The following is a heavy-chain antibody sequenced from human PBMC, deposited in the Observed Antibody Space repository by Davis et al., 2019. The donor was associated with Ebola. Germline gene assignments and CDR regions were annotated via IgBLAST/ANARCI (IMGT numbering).Heavy chain of an antibody. CDR1: GFTFSSYS. V-gene: IGHV3-21*01. Sequence: GESLKISCAASGFTFSSYSMTWVRQAPGKGLEWVSSISSTSSYIFYADSVKGRFTISRDNAKNSLYLQMNSLRAEDTAVYYCARDRSGGAFDIWGQGTMVTVSS. J-gene: IGHJ3*02. D-gene: IGHD1-26*01. CDR2: ISSTSSYI. CDR3: ARDRSGGAFDI.